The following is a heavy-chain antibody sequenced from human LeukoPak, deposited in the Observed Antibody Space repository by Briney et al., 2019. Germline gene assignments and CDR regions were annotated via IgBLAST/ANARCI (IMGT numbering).Heavy chain of an antibody. V-gene: IGHV3-74*01. CDR3: ARAGSGSSYDC. J-gene: IGHJ4*02. D-gene: IGHD3-10*01. Sequence: GGSLRLSCAASGFALSTYWMHWVRQAPGKGLVWVSLINSDGINTLYADSVKGRFTISRDTAKNTLYLEMNRLRADDTAVYYCARAGSGSSYDCWGQGTLVTVSS. CDR2: INSDGINT. CDR1: GFALSTYW.